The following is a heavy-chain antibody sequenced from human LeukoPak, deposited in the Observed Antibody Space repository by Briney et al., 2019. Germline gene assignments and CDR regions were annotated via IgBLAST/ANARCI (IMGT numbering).Heavy chain of an antibody. V-gene: IGHV3-11*01. CDR3: ARDHCGARCYSPDDAYDL. Sequence: GGSLRLSCAASEFPFSDYYMSWIRQAPGKGLEWLAYISRNGNTIYYADSVKGRFTISRDNAKNSLYLQMNSLGVDDTAVYYCARDHCGARCYSPDDAYDLWGHGTLVTVSS. CDR2: ISRNGNTI. D-gene: IGHD2-15*01. CDR1: EFPFSDYY. J-gene: IGHJ3*01.